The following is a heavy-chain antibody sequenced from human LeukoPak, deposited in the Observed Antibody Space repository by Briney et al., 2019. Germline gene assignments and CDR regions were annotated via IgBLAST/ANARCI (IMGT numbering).Heavy chain of an antibody. V-gene: IGHV1-2*02. D-gene: IGHD2-21*01. CDR1: GYTFTDYY. J-gene: IGHJ5*02. CDR2: INPNSGGT. Sequence: ASVKVSCKTSGYTFTDYYLHWVRQAPGQGLEWMGWINPNSGGTSSAQKFQGRVTMTRDTSIATVYMEVTWLTSDDTAIYYCARADRLDGGPYLIGPWGQGTLVTVSS. CDR3: ARADRLDGGPYLIGP.